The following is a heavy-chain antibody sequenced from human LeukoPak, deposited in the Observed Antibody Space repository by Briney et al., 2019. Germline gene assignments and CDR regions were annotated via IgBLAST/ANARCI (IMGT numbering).Heavy chain of an antibody. V-gene: IGHV3-21*01. CDR3: ATAGQWRFDS. D-gene: IGHD6-19*01. CDR1: GFTFSSYS. J-gene: IGHJ4*02. CDR2: ISSSSSYI. Sequence: PGGSLRLSCAASGFTFSSYSMNWVRQAPGKGLEWVSSISSSSSYIYYADSAKGRFTISRDNAKNSLYLQMNSLRVDDTAVYYCATAGQWRFDSWGLGTLVTVSS.